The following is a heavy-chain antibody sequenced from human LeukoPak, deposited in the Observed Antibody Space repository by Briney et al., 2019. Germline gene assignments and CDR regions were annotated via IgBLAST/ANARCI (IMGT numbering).Heavy chain of an antibody. CDR1: GITFSRYW. CDR2: IKQDGGEK. Sequence: PGGSLRLSCVDSGITFSRYWMSWVRQGPGKGLEWVANIKQDGGEKYYVDSVKGRFTISRDNAKNSLYLQMNSLRVEDTAVYYCARDGRPLDYWGQGTLVTVSS. V-gene: IGHV3-7*03. CDR3: ARDGRPLDY. J-gene: IGHJ4*02.